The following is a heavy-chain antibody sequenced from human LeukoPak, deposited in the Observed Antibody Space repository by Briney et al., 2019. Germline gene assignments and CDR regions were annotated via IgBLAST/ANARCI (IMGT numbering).Heavy chain of an antibody. V-gene: IGHV3-7*01. D-gene: IGHD2-2*01. J-gene: IGHJ4*02. CDR2: IKQDGSER. CDR1: GFSFSSYW. Sequence: GGSLRLSCAASGFSFSSYWMSWVRQAPGKGLEWVANIKQDGSERYYVDSVKGRFTISRDNAKNSLYLQMNSLRAEDTAVYYCARRGYCISTNCYTPHFDYWGQGTLVTVSS. CDR3: ARRGYCISTNCYTPHFDY.